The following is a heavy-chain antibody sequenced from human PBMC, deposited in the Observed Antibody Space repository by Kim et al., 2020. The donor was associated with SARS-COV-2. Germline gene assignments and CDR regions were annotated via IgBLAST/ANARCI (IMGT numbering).Heavy chain of an antibody. J-gene: IGHJ6*03. Sequence: SETLSLTCTVSGGSISSGGYYWSWIRQHPGKGLEWIGYIYYSGSTYYNPSLKSRVTISVDTSKNQFSLKLSSVTAADTAVYYCAREGGDYSNYGYYYYYMDVWGKGTTVTVSS. CDR1: GGSISSGGYY. CDR2: IYYSGST. CDR3: AREGGDYSNYGYYYYYMDV. V-gene: IGHV4-31*03. D-gene: IGHD4-4*01.